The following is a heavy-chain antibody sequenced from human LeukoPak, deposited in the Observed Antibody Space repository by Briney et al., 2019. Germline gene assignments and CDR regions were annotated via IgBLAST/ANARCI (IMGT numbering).Heavy chain of an antibody. D-gene: IGHD3-22*01. J-gene: IGHJ5*02. Sequence: ASVKVSCKVSGYTLTELSMHWVRQAPGKGLEWMGGFDPEDGETIYAQKFQGRVTITADESTSTAYMELSSLRSEDTAVYYCAREVTMIVVATPVWFDPWGQGTLVTVSS. V-gene: IGHV1-24*01. CDR2: FDPEDGET. CDR1: GYTLTELS. CDR3: AREVTMIVVATPVWFDP.